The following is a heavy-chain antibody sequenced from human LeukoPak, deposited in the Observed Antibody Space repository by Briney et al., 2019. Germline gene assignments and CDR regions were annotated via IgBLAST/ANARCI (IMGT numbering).Heavy chain of an antibody. CDR2: IIPIFGTA. V-gene: IGHV1-69*13. CDR1: GGTFSSYA. J-gene: IGHJ4*02. D-gene: IGHD3-10*01. CDR3: ARDSDSRNPYGSGSYYNQFDY. Sequence: SVKVSCKASGGTFSSYAISWVRQAPGQGLEWMGGIIPIFGTASYAQKFQGRVTITADESTSTAYMELSSLRSEDTAVYYCARDSDSRNPYGSGSYYNQFDYWGQGTLVTVSS.